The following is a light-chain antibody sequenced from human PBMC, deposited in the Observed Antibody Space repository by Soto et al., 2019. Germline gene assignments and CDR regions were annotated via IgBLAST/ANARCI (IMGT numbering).Light chain of an antibody. J-gene: IGLJ1*01. Sequence: QSVLTQPPSVSGAPGQRVTISCTGSSSNIGAGYDVHWYQQLPGTAPKLLIYHNSNRPSGVPDRFSGSKSGTSASLAITGLQAEDEDDDDCQSYDSRLSGSRVFGTGTKLTVL. CDR2: HNS. CDR1: SSNIGAGYD. V-gene: IGLV1-40*01. CDR3: QSYDSRLSGSRV.